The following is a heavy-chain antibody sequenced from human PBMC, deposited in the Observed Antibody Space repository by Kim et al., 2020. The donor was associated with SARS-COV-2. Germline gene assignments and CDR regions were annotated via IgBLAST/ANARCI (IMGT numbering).Heavy chain of an antibody. V-gene: IGHV4-39*01. CDR3: ARHVPNSSGRFDY. Sequence: SETLSLTCTVSGDSISRSSSYWGWIRQPPGKGLEWIESISDSGSTFNNPSLKSRVTISVVRSKNQFSLKLSSVTAADTAVYYCARHVPNSSGRFDYWGQGTLVTVSS. D-gene: IGHD6-19*01. CDR1: GDSISRSSSY. J-gene: IGHJ4*02. CDR2: ISDSGST.